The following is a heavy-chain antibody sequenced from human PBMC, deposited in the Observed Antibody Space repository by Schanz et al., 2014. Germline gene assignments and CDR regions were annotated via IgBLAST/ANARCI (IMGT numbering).Heavy chain of an antibody. CDR3: AKEDRNHNSDYVY. V-gene: IGHV3-21*02. J-gene: IGHJ4*02. CDR1: GFTFSSYS. D-gene: IGHD3-22*01. CDR2: ISTGRYL. Sequence: EVQLVESGGGLVKPGGSLRLSCAASGFTFSSYSLAWVRQAPGKGLEWVSFISTGRYLYYADSVRGRFTISRDDSKNTLYLQMNSLRPEDTAVYYCAKEDRNHNSDYVYWGQGTLVTVSS.